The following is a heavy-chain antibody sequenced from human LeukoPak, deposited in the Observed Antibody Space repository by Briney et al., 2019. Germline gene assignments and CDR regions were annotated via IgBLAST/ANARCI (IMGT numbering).Heavy chain of an antibody. Sequence: GGSLRLSCAASGFTFSSYNMNWLPQAPGKGLECVSSISSGSSYIYYADSVKGRFTISRDNAKNSLYLQMNSLGTEDTAVYYCASVAVAGYFDSWGQGTLVTVSS. V-gene: IGHV3-21*01. D-gene: IGHD6-19*01. CDR1: GFTFSSYN. CDR2: ISSGSSYI. J-gene: IGHJ4*02. CDR3: ASVAVAGYFDS.